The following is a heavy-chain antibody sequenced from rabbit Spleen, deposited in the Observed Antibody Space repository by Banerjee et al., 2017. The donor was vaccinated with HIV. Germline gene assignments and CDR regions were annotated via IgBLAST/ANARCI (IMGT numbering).Heavy chain of an antibody. CDR3: ARDLVAVIGWNFKL. CDR2: INTATGKP. J-gene: IGHJ4*01. V-gene: IGHV1S45*01. D-gene: IGHD1-1*01. CDR1: GFSFSNKAV. Sequence: QEQLVESGGGLVKPEGSLKLSCTASGFSFSNKAVMCWVRQAPGKGLEWIACINTATGKPVYATWAKGRFTISTTSSTTVTLQMASLTAADTATYFCARDLVAVIGWNFKLWGQGTLVTVS.